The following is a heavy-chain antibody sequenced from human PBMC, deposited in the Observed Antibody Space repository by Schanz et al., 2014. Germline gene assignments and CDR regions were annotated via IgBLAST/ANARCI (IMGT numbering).Heavy chain of an antibody. CDR2: IYYSGST. J-gene: IGHJ5*01. D-gene: IGHD3-10*01. CDR1: GRSISSYY. CDR3: ARDMVENWFDS. Sequence: QVQLQESGPGLVKPSETLSLTCSVSGRSISSYYWSWIRQPPGKGLEWIGHIYYSGSTNYNPSLKSRVTISAAPSKNQLSLKLPSVTAADTAVYYCARDMVENWFDSWGQGTLVTVSS. V-gene: IGHV4-59*12.